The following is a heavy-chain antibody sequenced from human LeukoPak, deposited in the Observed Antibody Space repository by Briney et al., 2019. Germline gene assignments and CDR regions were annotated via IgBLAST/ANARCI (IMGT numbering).Heavy chain of an antibody. D-gene: IGHD6-19*01. CDR3: ARDVSIAVAASDY. V-gene: IGHV1-2*06. J-gene: IGHJ4*02. Sequence: ASVKVSCKASGYTFTGYYIHWVRQAPGQGLEWMGRINPNSGSTKYAQKFQDRVTMTRDTSISTAYMELSRLRSDDTAVYYCARDVSIAVAASDYWGQGTLVTVSS. CDR1: GYTFTGYY. CDR2: INPNSGST.